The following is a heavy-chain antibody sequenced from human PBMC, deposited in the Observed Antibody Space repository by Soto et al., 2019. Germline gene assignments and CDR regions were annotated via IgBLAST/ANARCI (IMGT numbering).Heavy chain of an antibody. CDR1: GGPIGSAAYY. V-gene: IGHV4-31*03. J-gene: IGHJ6*02. CDR2: IYYSGTT. CDR3: ARDPYSISWPYYYGLDV. D-gene: IGHD6-13*01. Sequence: QVQLQESGPGLVKPSQTLSLTCTVSGGPIGSAAYYWSWIRQHPGGGLEWIGHIYYSGTTYYNPSLKSRVTISIDTSKNQFSLNLISVTAADTAVYYCARDPYSISWPYYYGLDVWGQGTTVTVSS.